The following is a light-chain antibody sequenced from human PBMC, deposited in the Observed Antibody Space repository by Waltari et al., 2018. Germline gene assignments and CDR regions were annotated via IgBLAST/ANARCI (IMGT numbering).Light chain of an antibody. J-gene: IGKJ1*01. V-gene: IGKV2-28*01. CDR2: FAF. CDR3: MQSLQTPRT. Sequence: IVMTQSPLSLPVTPGEPASISCRSGQSLLHSNGNTYLDWYLQKPGQSPRLLFSFAFNGASGVPERFSGSGSGTDFTLQISRVEAEDVGVYYCMQSLQTPRTFGQGTKLEIK. CDR1: QSLLHSNGNTY.